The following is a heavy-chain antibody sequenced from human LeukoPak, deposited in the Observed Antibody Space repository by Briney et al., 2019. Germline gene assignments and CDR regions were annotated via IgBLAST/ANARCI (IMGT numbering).Heavy chain of an antibody. D-gene: IGHD6-19*01. V-gene: IGHV3-43*01. CDR1: GFTFDDYS. CDR3: AKDLSTSGWILDY. J-gene: IGHJ4*02. Sequence: GGSLRLSCAASGFTFDDYSMHWVRQAPGKDLEWVSFISWDGGSTSYADSVKGRFTISRDNSKNSLYLQMNSLRTEDTALYYCAKDLSTSGWILDYWGQGTLVSVSS. CDR2: ISWDGGST.